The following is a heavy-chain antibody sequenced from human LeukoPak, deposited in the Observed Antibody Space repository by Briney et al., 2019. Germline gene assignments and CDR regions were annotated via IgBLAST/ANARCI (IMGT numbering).Heavy chain of an antibody. V-gene: IGHV4-38-2*01. CDR2: IYHSGST. CDR3: ARTEQVDYYMDV. Sequence: SETLSLTCAVSGYSISSGYYWGWSRQPPGKGLEWIGSIYHSGSTNYNPSLKSRVTISVDTSKNQFSLKLSSVTAADTAVYYCARTEQVDYYMDVWGKGTTVTVSS. CDR1: GYSISSGYY. J-gene: IGHJ6*03. D-gene: IGHD1-14*01.